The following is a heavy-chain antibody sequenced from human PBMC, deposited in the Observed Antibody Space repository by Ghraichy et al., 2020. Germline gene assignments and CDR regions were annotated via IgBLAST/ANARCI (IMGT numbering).Heavy chain of an antibody. J-gene: IGHJ4*02. CDR1: GLPFSVVW. D-gene: IGHD1-26*01. CDR2: IKAKTEGETR. CDR3: ASHSACYLFGY. Sequence: GGSLRLSCAASGLPFSVVWMSWVRQAPGKGLEWVARIKAKTEGETREYASPVKGRFTISRDDSRNTLYLQMNSLTTEDTAIYYCASHSACYLFGYWGQGALVTVSS. V-gene: IGHV3-15*01.